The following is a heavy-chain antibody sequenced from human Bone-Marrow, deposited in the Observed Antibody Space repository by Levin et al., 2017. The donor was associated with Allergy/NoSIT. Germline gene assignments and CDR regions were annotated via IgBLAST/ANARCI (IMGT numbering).Heavy chain of an antibody. CDR2: IKQDGSEK. CDR3: AREGRRITMIVVVLSVGAHDAFDI. J-gene: IGHJ3*02. V-gene: IGHV3-7*01. Sequence: GESLKISCAASGFTFSSYWMSWVRQAPGKGLEWVANIKQDGSEKYYVDSVKGRFTISRDNAKNSLYLQMNSLRAEDTAVYYCAREGRRITMIVVVLSVGAHDAFDIWGQGTMVTVSS. CDR1: GFTFSSYW. D-gene: IGHD3-22*01.